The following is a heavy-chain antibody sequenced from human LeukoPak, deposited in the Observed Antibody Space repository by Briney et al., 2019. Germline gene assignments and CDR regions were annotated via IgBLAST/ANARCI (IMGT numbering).Heavy chain of an antibody. CDR3: ARGPSCTSTSCYVIGALDI. V-gene: IGHV3-23*01. Sequence: GGSLRLSCAASGFTFSSYAMSWVRQGPGKGLEWVSAISGSGGSTYYADSVKGRFIISRDNSKNTLFLQMNSLRVDDMAVYYCARGPSCTSTSCYVIGALDIWGLGTTVTVSS. D-gene: IGHD2-2*01. J-gene: IGHJ3*02. CDR2: ISGSGGST. CDR1: GFTFSSYA.